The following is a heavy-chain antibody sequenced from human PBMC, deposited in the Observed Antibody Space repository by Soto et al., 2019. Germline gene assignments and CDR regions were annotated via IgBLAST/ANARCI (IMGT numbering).Heavy chain of an antibody. D-gene: IGHD3-10*01. CDR3: PWYFAY. V-gene: IGHV1-18*01. J-gene: IGHJ4*02. CDR1: GYTFTSYG. Sequence: ASVKVSCKASGYTFTSYGISWVRPAPGQGLEWMGWISAYNGNTNYAQKLQGRVTMTTDTSTSTAYMDPVDTATYYCAQIRDPWYFAYWGQGTLVTVSS. CDR2: ISAYNGNT.